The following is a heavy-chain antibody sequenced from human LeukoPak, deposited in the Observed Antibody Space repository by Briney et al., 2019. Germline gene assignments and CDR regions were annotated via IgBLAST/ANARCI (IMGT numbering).Heavy chain of an antibody. CDR2: INPNSGGT. D-gene: IGHD3/OR15-3a*01. CDR1: GYTFTGYF. V-gene: IGHV1-2*02. Sequence: ASVKVSCKASGYTFTGYFVHWVRQAPGQGLEWLGWINPNSGGTNYAQKFQGRVSMTRDTSIGTAYMELRSLRSDDTAVYYCARDGPSPGALDIWGQGTMVTVSS. J-gene: IGHJ3*02. CDR3: ARDGPSPGALDI.